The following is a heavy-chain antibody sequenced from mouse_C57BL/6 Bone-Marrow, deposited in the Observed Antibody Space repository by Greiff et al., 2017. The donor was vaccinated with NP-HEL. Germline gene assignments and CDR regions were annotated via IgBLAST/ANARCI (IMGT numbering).Heavy chain of an antibody. Sequence: EVQLQQSGAELVRPGASVKLSCTASGFNIKDDYMHWVKQRPEQGLEWIGWIDPENGDTEYASKFQGKATITADTSSNTAYLQLSSLTSEDTAVYYCTTPPVVATPDYWGQGTTLTVSS. CDR1: GFNIKDDY. CDR3: TTPPVVATPDY. D-gene: IGHD1-1*01. J-gene: IGHJ2*01. V-gene: IGHV14-4*01. CDR2: IDPENGDT.